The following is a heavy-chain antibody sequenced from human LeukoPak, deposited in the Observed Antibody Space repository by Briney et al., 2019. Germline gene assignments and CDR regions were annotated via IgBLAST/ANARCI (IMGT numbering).Heavy chain of an antibody. CDR3: ARDRGSYFDS. Sequence: ASVKVSCKASGDTFSNSAFTWVRQAPGHGLEWMGDIIPMFGTTNYAQKLQARVTITADKSTSTAYMELSSLTSEDTAMYYCARDRGSYFDSWAQGTLVIVSS. CDR2: IIPMFGTT. D-gene: IGHD3-16*01. J-gene: IGHJ4*02. V-gene: IGHV1-69*06. CDR1: GDTFSNSA.